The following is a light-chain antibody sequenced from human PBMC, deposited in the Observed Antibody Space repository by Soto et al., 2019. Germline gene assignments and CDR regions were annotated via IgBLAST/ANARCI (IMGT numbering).Light chain of an antibody. CDR2: DAS. CDR1: RTVFNF. CDR3: QQLAIWPYT. Sequence: EIALTQSPATLSLSPGERATLSCRANRTVFNFLIWYQQKPGQAPRLLIYDASNRATDIPARFSGTGSGTDFRLTISSREPEYFALYFCQQLAIWPYTFGPGTKLEIK. V-gene: IGKV3-11*01. J-gene: IGKJ2*01.